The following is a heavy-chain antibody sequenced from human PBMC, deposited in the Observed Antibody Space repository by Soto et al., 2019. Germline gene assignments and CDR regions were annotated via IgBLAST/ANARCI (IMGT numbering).Heavy chain of an antibody. J-gene: IGHJ4*02. CDR3: ATYSYDRQVFAS. D-gene: IGHD5-18*01. Sequence: QVQLVESGGGVVQPGRSLRLSCAASGFTFSSYGMHWVRQAPGKGLEWVAVISYDGSNKYYADSVKGRFTISRDNSKNPRYLQMNSLRAEDTAVYSGATYSYDRQVFASWGQGTLVTVSS. V-gene: IGHV3-30*03. CDR2: ISYDGSNK. CDR1: GFTFSSYG.